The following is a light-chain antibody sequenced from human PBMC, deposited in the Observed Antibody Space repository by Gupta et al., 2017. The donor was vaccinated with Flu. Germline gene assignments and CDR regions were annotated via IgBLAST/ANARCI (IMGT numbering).Light chain of an antibody. V-gene: IGLV1-47*01. J-gene: IGLJ3*02. CDR3: AAWDVKLSGVV. CDR1: RSNRGRHY. CDR2: RDN. Sequence: QSLLTQPPSASGTPGQRVTISCSGTRSNRGRHYVYWYQQLTRTAPKISIYRDNQRPSGFPDRFSGSKSGTSASLAISGLRSEDEADYYCAAWDVKLSGVVFGGGTKLTVL.